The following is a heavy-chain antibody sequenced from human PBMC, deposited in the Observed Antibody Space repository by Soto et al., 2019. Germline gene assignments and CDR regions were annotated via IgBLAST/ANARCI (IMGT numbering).Heavy chain of an antibody. V-gene: IGHV4-59*01. Sequence: SEALSVNCTVSGCSISSYYWSWIRQPPGKGLEWIGYIYYGGSTNYNPSLKSRVTISVDTSKNQFSLKLSSVTAADTAVYYCARDLGEGAAAGGYYYGMDVWGQGTTVTVSS. CDR2: IYYGGST. D-gene: IGHD6-13*01. CDR3: ARDLGEGAAAGGYYYGMDV. CDR1: GCSISSYY. J-gene: IGHJ6*02.